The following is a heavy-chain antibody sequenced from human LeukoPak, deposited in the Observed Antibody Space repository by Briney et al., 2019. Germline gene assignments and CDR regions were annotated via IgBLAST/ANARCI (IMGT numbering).Heavy chain of an antibody. D-gene: IGHD3-22*01. CDR3: ARMAQVNDY. CDR1: GYSFTSYY. J-gene: IGHJ4*02. CDR2: INPSGSST. Sequence: GASVKVSCKASGYSFTSYYMHWVRQAPGQGLEWMGLINPSGSSTTYAQRFQGRVTMTRDISTSTDYMELTSLTSDDTAVYYCARMAQVNDYWGRPTLVTASS. V-gene: IGHV1-46*01.